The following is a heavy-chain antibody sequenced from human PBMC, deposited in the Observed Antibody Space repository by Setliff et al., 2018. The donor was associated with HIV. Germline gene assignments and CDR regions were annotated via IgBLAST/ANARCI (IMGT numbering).Heavy chain of an antibody. Sequence: GASVKVSCKASGYTFTGYYMHWVRQAPGQGLEWMGWINPNSGGTNYAQKFQGWVTMTRDTSISTAYMELSRLRSDDTAVYYCARARLQGIVTAVGPRDNCLDPWGQGTRVTVSS. J-gene: IGHJ5*02. V-gene: IGHV1-2*04. CDR2: INPNSGGT. CDR1: GYTFTGYY. D-gene: IGHD1-26*01. CDR3: ARARLQGIVTAVGPRDNCLDP.